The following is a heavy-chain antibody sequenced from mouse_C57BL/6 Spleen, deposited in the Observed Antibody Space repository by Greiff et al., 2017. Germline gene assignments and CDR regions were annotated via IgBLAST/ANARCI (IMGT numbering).Heavy chain of an antibody. CDR2: ISNLAYSI. CDR3: ARQGYGNYSWFAY. J-gene: IGHJ3*01. Sequence: EVKLVESGGGLVQPGGSLKLSCAASGFTFSDYGMAWVRQAPRKGPEWVAFISNLAYSIYYADTVTGRFTISRENAKNTLYLEMSSLRSEDTAMYYCARQGYGNYSWFAYWGQGTLVTVSA. CDR1: GFTFSDYG. V-gene: IGHV5-15*01. D-gene: IGHD2-1*01.